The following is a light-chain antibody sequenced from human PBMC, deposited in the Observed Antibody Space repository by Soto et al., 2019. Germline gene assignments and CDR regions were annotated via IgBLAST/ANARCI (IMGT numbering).Light chain of an antibody. CDR1: RGISNSF. V-gene: IGKV3D-20*02. CDR2: GAS. CDR3: HQRSNWPLT. J-gene: IGKJ4*01. Sequence: EIVLTQSPGTLSLSPGERATLSCRASRGISNSFLAWYLQKPGQAPRLLIYGASYRPTGISDRFSGSGSGTDFTLTISNLEPEDFAVYYCHQRSNWPLTFGGGTKVDIK.